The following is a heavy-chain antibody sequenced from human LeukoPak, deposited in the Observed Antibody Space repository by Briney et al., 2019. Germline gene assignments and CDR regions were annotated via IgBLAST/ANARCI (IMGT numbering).Heavy chain of an antibody. V-gene: IGHV3-21*04. CDR2: ISSSSSYI. Sequence: GGSLRLSCAASGFTFSSYSMNWVRQAPGKGLEWVSSISSSSSYIYYADSVKGRFTIPRDNAKNSLYLQMNSLRAEDTAVYYCARSIPAGNRRWGQGTLVTVSS. J-gene: IGHJ4*02. D-gene: IGHD2-2*01. CDR3: ARSIPAGNRR. CDR1: GFTFSSYS.